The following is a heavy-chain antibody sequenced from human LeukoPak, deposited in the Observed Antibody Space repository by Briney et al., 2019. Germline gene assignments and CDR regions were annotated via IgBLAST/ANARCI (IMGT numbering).Heavy chain of an antibody. J-gene: IGHJ6*03. V-gene: IGHV3-23*01. CDR1: GFTFSSYA. Sequence: PGGSLRLSCAASGFTFSSYAMSWVRQAPGKGLEWVSTISGSGQSTYYADSVKGRFTISRDNSKNTLYLQMTSLRAEDTAVYYCAKGTDCSSTSCYYLSSYYYYYMDVWGKGTTVTVSS. D-gene: IGHD2-2*01. CDR2: ISGSGQST. CDR3: AKGTDCSSTSCYYLSSYYYYYMDV.